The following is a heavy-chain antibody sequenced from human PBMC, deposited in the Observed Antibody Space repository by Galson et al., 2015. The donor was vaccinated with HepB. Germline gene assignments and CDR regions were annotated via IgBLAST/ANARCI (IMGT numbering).Heavy chain of an antibody. CDR1: GFTFSSYS. CDR2: VSSSSSYI. D-gene: IGHD6-19*01. Sequence: SLRLSCAASGFTFSSYSMNWVRQAPGKGLEWVSSVSSSSSYIYYADSVKGRFTISRDNAKNSLYLQMNSLRAEDTAVYYCARDIAVAGTFGYWGQGTLVTVSS. CDR3: ARDIAVAGTFGY. V-gene: IGHV3-21*01. J-gene: IGHJ4*02.